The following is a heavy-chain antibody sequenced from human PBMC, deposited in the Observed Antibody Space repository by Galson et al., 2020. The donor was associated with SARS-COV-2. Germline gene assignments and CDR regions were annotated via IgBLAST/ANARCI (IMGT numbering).Heavy chain of an antibody. CDR2: IYHTGSA. Sequence: SETLSLTCAVSGGSITSGGYSWSWIRQPPGKGLAWIGYIYHTGSAYYNPSLNTRVTMSVDTSTNQFSLRLTSVTAADAAVYYCAKGLYSNYYYYGLDVWGQGTKVTVSS. CDR3: AKGLYSNYYYYGLDV. J-gene: IGHJ6*02. D-gene: IGHD4-4*01. V-gene: IGHV4-30-2*01. CDR1: GGSITSGGYS.